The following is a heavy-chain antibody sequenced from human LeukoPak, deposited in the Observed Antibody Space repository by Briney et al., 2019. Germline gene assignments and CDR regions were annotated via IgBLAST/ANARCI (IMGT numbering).Heavy chain of an antibody. J-gene: IGHJ4*01. CDR3: LSLTCNVSDGSISSSSYY. CDR1: DGSISSSSYY. Sequence: SETLSLTCNVSDGSISSSSYYWGWIRQSPGKGLEWIGSIYYSGSTFDNASLKSRVTISIDTSKNQFSLDMNFHQGPIGLASQTLSLTCNVSDGSISSSSYYWG. D-gene: IGHD5-24*01. V-gene: IGHV4-39*07. CDR2: IYYSGST.